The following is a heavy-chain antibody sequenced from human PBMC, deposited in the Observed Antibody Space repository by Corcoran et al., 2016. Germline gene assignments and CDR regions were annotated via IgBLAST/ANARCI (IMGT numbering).Heavy chain of an antibody. CDR3: AKSVFITPVYYDMDV. CDR2: IDWNDDK. J-gene: IGHJ6*03. Sequence: QITLKESGPTLVKPTQTLTLTCTFSGLSLSTSGVGVGWIRQPPGKALEWLAVIDWNDDKHYMPSLKNRLTITKGTSKDQVVLTMTNMDPVDTGTYYCAKSVFITPVYYDMDVWGKGTTVTVSS. CDR1: GLSLSTSGVG. D-gene: IGHD3-16*01. V-gene: IGHV2-5*01.